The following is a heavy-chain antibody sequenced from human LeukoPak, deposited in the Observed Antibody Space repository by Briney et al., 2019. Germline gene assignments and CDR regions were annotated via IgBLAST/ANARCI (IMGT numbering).Heavy chain of an antibody. CDR3: ARGFETTVVTPDYYGMDV. J-gene: IGHJ6*02. Sequence: ASVKVSCKASGGTFSSYDISWVRQASGQGLEWMGGIIPIFGTANYAQKFQGRVTITADESTSTAYMELSSLRSEDTAVYYCARGFETTVVTPDYYGMDVWGQGTTVTVSS. CDR1: GGTFSSYD. CDR2: IIPIFGTA. V-gene: IGHV1-69*13. D-gene: IGHD4-23*01.